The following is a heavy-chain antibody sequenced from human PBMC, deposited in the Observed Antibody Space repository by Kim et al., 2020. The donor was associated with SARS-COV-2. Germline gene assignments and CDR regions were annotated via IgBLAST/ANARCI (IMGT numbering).Heavy chain of an antibody. D-gene: IGHD3-3*01. V-gene: IGHV1-3*01. J-gene: IGHJ4*02. CDR3: ARSSNLITIFGVVIIPREGSFDY. Sequence: ASVKVSCKASGYTFTSYAMHWVRQAPGQRLEWMGWINAGNGNTKYSQKFQGRVTITRDTSASTAYMELSSLRSEDTAVYYCARSSNLITIFGVVIIPREGSFDYWGQGTLVTGSS. CDR1: GYTFTSYA. CDR2: INAGNGNT.